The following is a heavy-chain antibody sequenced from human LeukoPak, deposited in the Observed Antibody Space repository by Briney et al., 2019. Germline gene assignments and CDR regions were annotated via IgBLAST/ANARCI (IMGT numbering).Heavy chain of an antibody. Sequence: ASVKVSCKASDYTFNNYGISWVRQAPGQGLEWMGWINIYNANTNYAQTLQGRVTMTRDSSTSTAYMELSSLRSDDTAVYYCARRISSGSYMDYWGQGTLVTVPS. CDR1: DYTFNNYG. J-gene: IGHJ4*02. V-gene: IGHV1-18*01. CDR2: INIYNANT. CDR3: ARRISSGSYMDY. D-gene: IGHD3-10*01.